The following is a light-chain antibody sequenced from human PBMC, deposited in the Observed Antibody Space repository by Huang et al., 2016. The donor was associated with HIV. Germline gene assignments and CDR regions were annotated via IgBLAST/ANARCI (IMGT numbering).Light chain of an antibody. V-gene: IGKV3-15*01. J-gene: IGKJ1*01. CDR1: QSVNNK. CDR2: DAT. CDR3: QQYNNWPPWT. Sequence: EVVMTQSPVTLSVSPGERATLSCRASQSVNNKLAWFQQKPGQAPRLLSHDATIRATGIPDRFRGSGSGTEFTLTISSLQSEDVAVDYCQQYNNWPPWTFGQGTKVEIK.